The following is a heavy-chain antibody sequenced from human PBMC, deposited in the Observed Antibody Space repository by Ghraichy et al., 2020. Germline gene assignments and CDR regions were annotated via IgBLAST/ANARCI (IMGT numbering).Heavy chain of an antibody. CDR1: GFTFRTYA. D-gene: IGHD3/OR15-3a*01. CDR2: ITDNGGTT. V-gene: IGHV3-23*01. CDR3: AKFARDWRNEYLQH. Sequence: WGSLRLSCVASGFTFRTYAMSWVRQAPGKGLEWVSAITDNGGTTYDAESVKGRFTISRDNSKNPLFLQMNSLRGEDTAVYYCAKFARDWRNEYLQHWGQGALVTVSS. J-gene: IGHJ1*01.